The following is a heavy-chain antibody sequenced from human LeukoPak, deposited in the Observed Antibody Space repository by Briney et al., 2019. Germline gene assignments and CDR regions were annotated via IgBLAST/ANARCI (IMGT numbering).Heavy chain of an antibody. V-gene: IGHV3-7*01. CDR3: ARDGTRTTGTTFDI. CDR2: INQDGSEG. Sequence: GGSLRLSCAASGFTFSSYWMTWVRQAPGKGLEWVANINQDGSEGYFVDSVKGRFTISRDNAKNSLYLQMNSLRAEDTAVYYCARDGTRTTGTTFDIWGQRTMVTVSS. J-gene: IGHJ3*02. CDR1: GFTFSSYW. D-gene: IGHD1-1*01.